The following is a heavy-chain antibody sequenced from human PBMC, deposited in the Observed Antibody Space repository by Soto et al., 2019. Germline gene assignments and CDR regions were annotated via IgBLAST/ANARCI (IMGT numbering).Heavy chain of an antibody. CDR1: GFTLSSYW. D-gene: IGHD6-19*01. V-gene: IGHV3-74*01. CDR3: ARDPAPIGWYDY. Sequence: GGSLRLSCAASGFTLSSYWMHWVRQAPGKGLEWVSRINRDGSSTTYADSVKGRFTISRDSAKNTLYLQMNSLRVEDTAVYYCARDPAPIGWYDYWGQGTLVTVSS. CDR2: INRDGSST. J-gene: IGHJ4*02.